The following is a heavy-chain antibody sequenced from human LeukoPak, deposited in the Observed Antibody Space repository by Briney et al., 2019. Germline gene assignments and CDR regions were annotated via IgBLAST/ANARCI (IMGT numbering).Heavy chain of an antibody. CDR1: GLTHSSKY. CDR2: LYTDCTT. Sequence: GGSLRLFCVASGLTHSSKYTSWVRHAPGRGLEWVSALYTDCTTFYAGSGKGRLAISRDNSKDTLYLQMNGLRPEDTAVYYCSFNSGWTGFFKHWGQGTLVTVCS. D-gene: IGHD6-19*01. V-gene: IGHV3-53*01. CDR3: SFNSGWTGFFKH. J-gene: IGHJ1*01.